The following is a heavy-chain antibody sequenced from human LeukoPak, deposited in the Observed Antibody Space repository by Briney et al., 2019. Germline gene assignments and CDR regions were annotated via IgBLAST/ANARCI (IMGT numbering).Heavy chain of an antibody. CDR1: GFTFSSYG. V-gene: IGHV3-23*01. CDR3: AKVRYMGNYWDY. CDR2: ISGSGDST. D-gene: IGHD3-16*02. Sequence: GGSLRLSCAASGFTFSSYGMSWVRQAPGKGLEWVSGISGSGDSTYYADSVKGRFTISRDNSKNTLYLQMSSLRAEDTAVYYCAKVRYMGNYWDYWGQGTPVTVSS. J-gene: IGHJ4*02.